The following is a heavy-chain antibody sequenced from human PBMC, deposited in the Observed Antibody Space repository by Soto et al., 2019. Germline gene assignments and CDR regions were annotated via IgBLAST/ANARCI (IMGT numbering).Heavy chain of an antibody. CDR3: ATSYGNAWYTY. Sequence: PSETLSLTCTVSGGSISSGGYYWSWIRQHPGKGLEWIGYIYYSGSTYYNPSLKSRVTISVDTSKNQFSLQLSSVTVADTAVYYCATSYGNAWYTYWGQGTQVTVSS. V-gene: IGHV4-31*03. CDR2: IYYSGST. J-gene: IGHJ4*02. D-gene: IGHD6-13*01. CDR1: GGSISSGGYY.